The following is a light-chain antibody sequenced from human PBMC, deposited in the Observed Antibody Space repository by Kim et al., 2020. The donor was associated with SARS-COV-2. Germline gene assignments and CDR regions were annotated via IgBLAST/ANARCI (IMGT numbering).Light chain of an antibody. Sequence: DIQMTQSPSTLSASVGDRITITCRASQSISSWLAWYQQKPGKAPKLLIYKASSLESGVPSRFSGSGSGTEFTLTISSLQPDDFATYYCQQYSSFSLWTFGQGTKVDI. CDR3: QQYSSFSLWT. J-gene: IGKJ1*01. CDR2: KAS. V-gene: IGKV1-5*03. CDR1: QSISSW.